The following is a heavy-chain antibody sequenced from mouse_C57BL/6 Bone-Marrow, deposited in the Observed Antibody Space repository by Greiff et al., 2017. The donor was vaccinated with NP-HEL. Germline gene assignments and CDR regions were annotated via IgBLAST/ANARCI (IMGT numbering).Heavy chain of an antibody. D-gene: IGHD3-2*02. CDR3: ALDSSGPAWFAY. Sequence: QVHVKQPGTELVKPGASVKLSCKASGYTFTSYWMHWVKQRPGQGLEWIGNINPSNGGTNYNEKFKSKATLTVDKSSSTAYMQLSSLTSEDSAVYYCALDSSGPAWFAYWGQGTLVTVSA. V-gene: IGHV1-53*01. CDR1: GYTFTSYW. CDR2: INPSNGGT. J-gene: IGHJ3*01.